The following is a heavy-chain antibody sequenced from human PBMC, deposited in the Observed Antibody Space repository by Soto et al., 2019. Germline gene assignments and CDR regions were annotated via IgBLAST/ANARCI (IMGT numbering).Heavy chain of an antibody. J-gene: IGHJ4*02. Sequence: EVQLVESGGGLVQPGGSLRLSCAASGFTFGNYWMHWVRQAPGKGLVRVSRISDYGRINYADSVKDRFIISRDDARSELYLQLNDLRVEDTATYYCARGGLEPFDHWGQGALVTVSS. CDR3: ARGGLEPFDH. V-gene: IGHV3-74*01. CDR2: ISDYGRI. D-gene: IGHD1-1*01. CDR1: GFTFGNYW.